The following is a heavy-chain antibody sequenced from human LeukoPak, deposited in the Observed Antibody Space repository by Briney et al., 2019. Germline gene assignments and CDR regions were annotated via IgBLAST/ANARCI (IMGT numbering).Heavy chain of an antibody. CDR1: GGSFSGYY. D-gene: IGHD6-19*01. CDR2: INHSGST. J-gene: IGHJ4*02. V-gene: IGHV4-34*01. Sequence: PSETLSLTCAVYGGSFSGYYWSWIRQPPGKGLERIGEINHSGSTNYNPSLKSRVTISVGTSKNQFSLKLSSVTAADTAVYYCARRSSGWLDYWGQGTLVTVSS. CDR3: ARRSSGWLDY.